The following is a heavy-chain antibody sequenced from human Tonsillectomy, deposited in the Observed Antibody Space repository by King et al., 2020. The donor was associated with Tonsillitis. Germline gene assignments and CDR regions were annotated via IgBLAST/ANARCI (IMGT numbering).Heavy chain of an antibody. V-gene: IGHV4-39*01. CDR3: ARLVGGISMIVVVIRDAFDI. D-gene: IGHD3-22*01. CDR2: IYYSGST. CDR1: GGSISSSSYY. Sequence: QLQESGPGLVKPSETLSLTCTVSGGSISSSSYYWGWIRQPPGKGLEWIGSIYYSGSTYYNPSLKSRVTISVDTSKNQFSLKLCSVTAADTAVYYCARLVGGISMIVVVIRDAFDIWGQGTMVTVSS. J-gene: IGHJ3*02.